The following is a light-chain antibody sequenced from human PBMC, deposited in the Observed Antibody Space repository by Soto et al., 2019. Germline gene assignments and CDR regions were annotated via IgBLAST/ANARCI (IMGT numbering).Light chain of an antibody. CDR3: HQRQSWPRT. V-gene: IGKV3-11*01. CDR2: QTS. J-gene: IGKJ1*01. CDR1: QYINTR. Sequence: EIVLTQSPATLSSFPGDRVTLSCRASQYINTRLAWYQHRPGQAPRLLIYQTSIRAAGIPARFSASGSGTDFTLTIIDVHPEDFALHYCHQRQSWPRTFGQGTKVDI.